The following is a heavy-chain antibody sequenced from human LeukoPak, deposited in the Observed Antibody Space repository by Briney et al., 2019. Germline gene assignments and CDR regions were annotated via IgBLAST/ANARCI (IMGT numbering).Heavy chain of an antibody. J-gene: IGHJ6*03. CDR3: ARSVCSSTSCYEPWDYYYYMDV. CDR1: GFTFSSYA. Sequence: GGSLRLSCAASGFTFSSYAMSWVRQAPGKGLEWVSAISGSGGSTYYADSVKGRFTISRDNSKNTLYLQMNSLRAEDTAVYYCARSVCSSTSCYEPWDYYYYMDVWGKGTTVTVSS. V-gene: IGHV3-23*01. D-gene: IGHD2-2*01. CDR2: ISGSGGST.